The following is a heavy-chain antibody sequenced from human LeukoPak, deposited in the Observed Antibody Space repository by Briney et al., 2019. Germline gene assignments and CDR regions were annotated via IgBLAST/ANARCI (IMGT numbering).Heavy chain of an antibody. D-gene: IGHD5/OR15-5a*01. CDR2: INPNSGGT. CDR3: ARELLVFSTYCYYMDV. J-gene: IGHJ6*03. V-gene: IGHV1-2*02. CDR1: GYTFTGYY. Sequence: GASVKVSCKASGYTFTGYYMHWVRQAPGQGLEWMGWINPNSGGTNYAQKFQGRVTMTRDTSISTAYMELSRLRSDDTAVYYCARELLVFSTYCYYMDVWGKGTTVTVSS.